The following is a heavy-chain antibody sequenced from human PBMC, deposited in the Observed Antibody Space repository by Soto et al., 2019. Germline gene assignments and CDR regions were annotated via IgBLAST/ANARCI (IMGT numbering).Heavy chain of an antibody. CDR3: ARDRLRYSSGWGAFDI. CDR1: GGSISSGGYY. Sequence: TSETLSLTCTVSGGSISSGGYYWSWIRQHPGKGLEWIGYIHYSGSTYYNPSLKSRVTISVDTSKNQFSLKLSSVTAADTAVYYCARDRLRYSSGWGAFDIWGQGTMVTVSS. J-gene: IGHJ3*02. V-gene: IGHV4-31*03. CDR2: IHYSGST. D-gene: IGHD6-19*01.